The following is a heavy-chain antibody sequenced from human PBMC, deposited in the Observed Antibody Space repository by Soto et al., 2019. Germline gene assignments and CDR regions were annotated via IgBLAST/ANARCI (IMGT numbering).Heavy chain of an antibody. CDR2: ISGRGDST. CDR3: AKGIQLWLSGPDY. Sequence: GGSLRLSCAASGFTVSSKYMSWVRQAPGKGLEWVSAISGRGDSTYSADSVKGRFTISRDNSKNTLYLQMNSLKAEDTAVYYCAKGIQLWLSGPDYWGQGTLVTAPQ. V-gene: IGHV3-23*01. CDR1: GFTVSSKY. J-gene: IGHJ4*02. D-gene: IGHD5-18*01.